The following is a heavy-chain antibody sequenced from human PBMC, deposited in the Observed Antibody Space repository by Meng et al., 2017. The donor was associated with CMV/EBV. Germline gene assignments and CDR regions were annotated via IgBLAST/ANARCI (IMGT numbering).Heavy chain of an antibody. CDR2: IRYDGSNK. CDR3: ARDAPGSGSYYIPALSRNYGMDV. J-gene: IGHJ6*02. V-gene: IGHV3-30*02. CDR1: GFTFSSYG. D-gene: IGHD3-10*01. Sequence: GESLKISCAASGFTFSSYGMHWVRQAPGKGLEWVAFIRYDGSNKYYADSVKGRFTISRDNAKNSLYLQMNSLRAEDTAVYYCARDAPGSGSYYIPALSRNYGMDVWGQGTTVTVSS.